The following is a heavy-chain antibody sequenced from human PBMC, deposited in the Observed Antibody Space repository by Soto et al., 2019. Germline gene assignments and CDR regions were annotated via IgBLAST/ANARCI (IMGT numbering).Heavy chain of an antibody. CDR1: GDTFTDYY. CDR2: VNPSGGHT. J-gene: IGHJ4*02. CDR3: ARGGHVVVVTAALAY. V-gene: IGHV1-46*01. D-gene: IGHD2-21*02. Sequence: QVQLVQSGAEVKKPGASVKVSCKASGDTFTDYYIHWVRQAPGQGLEWMGTVNPSGGHTTYAHHFLGRMTMTTDTSTSTLYMELTSLTSADTAIYYCARGGHVVVVTAALAYWGQGTLVTVSS.